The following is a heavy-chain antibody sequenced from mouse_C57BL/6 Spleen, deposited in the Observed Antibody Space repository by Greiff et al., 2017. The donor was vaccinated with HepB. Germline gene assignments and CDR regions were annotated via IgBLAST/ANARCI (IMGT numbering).Heavy chain of an antibody. CDR3: ARRGTMITTGGFDY. V-gene: IGHV5-17*01. CDR2: ISSGSSTI. J-gene: IGHJ2*01. D-gene: IGHD2-4*01. CDR1: GFTFSDYG. Sequence: EVQGVESGGGLVKPGGSLKLSCAASGFTFSDYGMHWVRQAPEKGLEWVAYISSGSSTIYYADTVKGRFTISRDNAKNTLFLQMTSLRSEDTAMYYCARRGTMITTGGFDYWGQGTTLTVSS.